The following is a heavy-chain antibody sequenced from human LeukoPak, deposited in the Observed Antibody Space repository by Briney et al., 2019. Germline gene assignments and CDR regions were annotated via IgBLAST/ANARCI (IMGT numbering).Heavy chain of an antibody. CDR3: ARVEGDYYYYYYMDV. J-gene: IGHJ6*03. V-gene: IGHV3-53*01. Sequence: GGSLRLSXAASGFTVNNNYMIWVRQAPGKGLEWVSLIYSGGTTYDADSVKGRFTISRDNSKNTLYLQMNSLRAEDTAVYYCARVEGDYYYYYYMDVWGKGTTVTVSS. D-gene: IGHD2-21*02. CDR2: IYSGGTT. CDR1: GFTVNNNY.